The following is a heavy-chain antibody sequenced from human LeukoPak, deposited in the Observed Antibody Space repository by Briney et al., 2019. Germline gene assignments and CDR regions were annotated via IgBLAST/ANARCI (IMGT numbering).Heavy chain of an antibody. Sequence: SQTLSLTCAISGDSVSSNSAAWNWIRQSPSRGLEWLGRTYYRSEWLNDYAVSVKSRIIISPDTSKNQFSLQLKSVTPEDTAVYYCARDLAGFGGYSYGMVDYWGQGTLVTVSS. CDR3: ARDLAGFGGYSYGMVDY. CDR2: TYYRSEWLN. V-gene: IGHV6-1*01. D-gene: IGHD5-18*01. J-gene: IGHJ4*02. CDR1: GDSVSSNSAA.